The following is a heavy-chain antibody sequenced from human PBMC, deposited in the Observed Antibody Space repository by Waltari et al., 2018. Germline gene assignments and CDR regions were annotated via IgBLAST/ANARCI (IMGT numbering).Heavy chain of an antibody. CDR2: IQTKTDGLTT. CDR1: GFTFSNDW. D-gene: IGHD1-1*01. V-gene: IGHV3-15*01. J-gene: IGHJ5*02. Sequence: EVQLVESGGGLVKPGGSLRLSCAASGFTFSNDWMTWVRQAPGKGLEWVGHIQTKTDGLTTDYAAPVKGRFIISRDDSKNTLYLHMNSLKTEDTALYYCTTQYNWNDGYHWGQGTLVTVSS. CDR3: TTQYNWNDGYH.